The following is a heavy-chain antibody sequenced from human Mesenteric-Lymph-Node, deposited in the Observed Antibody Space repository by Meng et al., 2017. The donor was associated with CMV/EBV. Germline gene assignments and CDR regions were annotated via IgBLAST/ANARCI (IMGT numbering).Heavy chain of an antibody. CDR3: ARVGERATGKWELGY. V-gene: IGHV3-11*04. D-gene: IGHD1-26*01. CDR2: ISGSGSSI. Sequence: GGSLRLSCATSGFTFSDYYMNWIRQAPGKGLEWLSYISGSGSSIYYADSVKGRFTISRDNAKNSLYLQMNSLRAEDTAVYYCARVGERATGKWELGYWGQGTLVTVSS. CDR1: GFTFSDYY. J-gene: IGHJ4*02.